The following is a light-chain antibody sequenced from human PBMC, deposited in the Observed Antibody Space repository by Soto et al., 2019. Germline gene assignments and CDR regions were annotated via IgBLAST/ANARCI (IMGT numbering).Light chain of an antibody. V-gene: IGKV1-12*02. CDR3: QQANSFPWT. CDR1: QDISNW. Sequence: DIQMTQSPSSVSASVGDRVTITCRASQDISNWLAWYQQKPGKAPKFLLYAASSLQSGVPSRFSGTGSGTDFTLTISSLQPEDFATYYCQQANSFPWTFGQGTKVEIK. J-gene: IGKJ1*01. CDR2: AAS.